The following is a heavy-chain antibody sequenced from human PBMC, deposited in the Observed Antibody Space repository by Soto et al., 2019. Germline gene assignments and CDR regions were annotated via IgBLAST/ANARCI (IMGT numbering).Heavy chain of an antibody. CDR2: LSGYNGDI. D-gene: IGHD1-26*01. Sequence: ASVKVSCKTSGYTFTSYPISWVRQAPGQGLEWMGWLSGYNGDIHYAQNFQGRVTVTTDTSTDTAYMELRSLRSDDTAVYYCATVVGAVPYWGQGTLVTVSS. J-gene: IGHJ4*02. CDR3: ATVVGAVPY. V-gene: IGHV1-18*01. CDR1: GYTFTSYP.